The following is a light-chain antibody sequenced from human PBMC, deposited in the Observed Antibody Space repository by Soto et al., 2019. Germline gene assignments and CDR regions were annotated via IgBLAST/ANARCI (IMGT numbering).Light chain of an antibody. J-gene: IGKJ4*01. CDR2: GAS. CDR3: QQYNNWPPELT. V-gene: IGKV3-15*01. Sequence: EIVMTQSPATLSLSPGERATLSCRARQSVSSNLAWYQQKPGQAPRLLIYGASTRATGIPARFSGSGSGTEFTLTISSLQSEDFAVYYCQQYNNWPPELTFGGGTKVEIK. CDR1: QSVSSN.